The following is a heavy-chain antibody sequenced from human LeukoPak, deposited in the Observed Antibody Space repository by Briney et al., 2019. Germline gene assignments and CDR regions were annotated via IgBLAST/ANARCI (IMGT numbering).Heavy chain of an antibody. J-gene: IGHJ6*02. V-gene: IGHV4-59*08. Sequence: PSETLSLTCTVSGGSISSYYWSWIRQPPGKGLEWIGYIYYSGSTNYSPSLKSRVTISVDTSKNQFSLKLSSVTAADTAVYYCARHLRYYGSGSYFPEGYYYYGMDVWGQGTTVTVSS. CDR1: GGSISSYY. CDR3: ARHLRYYGSGSYFPEGYYYYGMDV. D-gene: IGHD3-10*01. CDR2: IYYSGST.